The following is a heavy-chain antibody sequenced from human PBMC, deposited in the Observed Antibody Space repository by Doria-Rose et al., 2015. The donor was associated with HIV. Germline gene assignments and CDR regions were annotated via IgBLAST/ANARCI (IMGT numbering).Heavy chain of an antibody. CDR3: ARIKSSRWYHKYYFDF. D-gene: IGHD6-13*01. CDR1: GVSLSSPGMG. V-gene: IGHV2-26*01. J-gene: IGHJ4*02. CDR2: IFTDDER. Sequence: QITLKESGPVLVKPTETLTLTCTVSGVSLSSPGMGVSWIRQHPGKALEWLANIFTDDERSCKTSLKSRLTISRGTSKSQVVLTMTDMDPVDTATYYCARIKSSRWYHKYYFDFWGQGTLVIVSA.